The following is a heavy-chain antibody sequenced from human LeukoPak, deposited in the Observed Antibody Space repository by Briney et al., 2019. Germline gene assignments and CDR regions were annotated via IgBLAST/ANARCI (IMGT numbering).Heavy chain of an antibody. Sequence: PSETLSLTCSVSGGSVSRSSYYWGWIRQPPGKGLEWIGSTSYNGSTDYNPSLKSRVSISVDTSKNQFSLRLSSVTAADTAVYYCARKQRFCSSSTCRYVGIDYWGQGTLVTVSS. CDR1: GGSVSRSSYY. V-gene: IGHV4-39*01. J-gene: IGHJ4*02. D-gene: IGHD2-2*01. CDR2: TSYNGST. CDR3: ARKQRFCSSSTCRYVGIDY.